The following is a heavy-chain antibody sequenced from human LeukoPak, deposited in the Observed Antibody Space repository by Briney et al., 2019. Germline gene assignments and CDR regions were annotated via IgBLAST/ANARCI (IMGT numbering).Heavy chain of an antibody. CDR2: ISGSGGST. CDR3: AKDPHGGLPTYFDY. D-gene: IGHD2-2*01. V-gene: IGHV3-23*01. CDR1: GFTFSSYA. J-gene: IGHJ4*02. Sequence: GGSLRLSCAASGFTFSSYAMSWARQAPGKGLEWVSAISGSGGSTCYADSVKGRFTISRDNSKNTLYLQMNSLRAEDTAVYYCAKDPHGGLPTYFDYWGQGTLVTVSS.